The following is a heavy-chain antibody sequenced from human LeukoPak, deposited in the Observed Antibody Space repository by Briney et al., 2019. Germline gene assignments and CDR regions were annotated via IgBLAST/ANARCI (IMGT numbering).Heavy chain of an antibody. J-gene: IGHJ5*01. D-gene: IGHD5-18*01. CDR1: GGTFSSYS. Sequence: GSSVKVSCKASGGTFSSYSFSWVRQAPGQGLEWLGGIIVIFGTPNYPQKFHGRVTITADESPSTVYMELSSLRSEDTAMYYCARDVDSSMVTNWFDSWGQGTLVTVSS. CDR3: ARDVDSSMVTNWFDS. V-gene: IGHV1-69*01. CDR2: IIVIFGTP.